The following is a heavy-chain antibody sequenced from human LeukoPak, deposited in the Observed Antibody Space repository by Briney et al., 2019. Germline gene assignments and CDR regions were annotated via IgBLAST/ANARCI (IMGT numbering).Heavy chain of an antibody. V-gene: IGHV3-23*01. Sequence: PGGSLRLSCAASGFTFSSYAMSWVRQAPGKGLEWVSAISGSGGSTYYADSVKGRFTISRDNSKNTLYLQMNSLRAEDTAVYYCAKEEAGIVGATSWFDPWGQETLVTVSS. CDR2: ISGSGGST. CDR3: AKEEAGIVGATSWFDP. J-gene: IGHJ5*02. CDR1: GFTFSSYA. D-gene: IGHD1-26*01.